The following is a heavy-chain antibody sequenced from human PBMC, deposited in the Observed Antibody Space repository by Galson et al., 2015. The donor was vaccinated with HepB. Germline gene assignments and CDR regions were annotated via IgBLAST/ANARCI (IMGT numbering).Heavy chain of an antibody. D-gene: IGHD2-2*01. CDR2: ISYDGSNK. V-gene: IGHV3-30-3*01. Sequence: SLRLSCAASGFTFSSYAMHWVRQAPGKGLEWVAVISYDGSNKYYADSVKGRFTISRDNSKNTLYLQMNSLRAEDTAVYYCARGPFYCSSTSCYCGGDCYSDAFDIWGQGTMVTVSS. CDR1: GFTFSSYA. CDR3: ARGPFYCSSTSCYCGGDCYSDAFDI. J-gene: IGHJ3*02.